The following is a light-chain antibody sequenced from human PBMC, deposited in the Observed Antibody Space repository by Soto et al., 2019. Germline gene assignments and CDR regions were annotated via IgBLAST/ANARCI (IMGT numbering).Light chain of an antibody. J-gene: IGLJ1*01. CDR2: EVS. V-gene: IGLV2-14*01. CDR1: SSDVGGYNY. Sequence: QSVLTQPASVSGSPGQSITISCTGTSSDVGGYNYVSWYQQHPGKAPKLMIYEVSNRPSGVSNRFSGSKSGNTASLTISGLQAADEADYFCKSYAGSNTYVFXSGTKVTVL. CDR3: KSYAGSNTYV.